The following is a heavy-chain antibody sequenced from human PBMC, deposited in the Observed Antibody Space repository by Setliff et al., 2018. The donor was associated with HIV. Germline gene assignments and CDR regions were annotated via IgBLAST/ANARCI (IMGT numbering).Heavy chain of an antibody. D-gene: IGHD6-19*01. CDR3: ARQKGYIAVAEFDS. CDR2: ISHSGST. Sequence: SETLSLTCAVYGESFSDYLWTWIRQPPGKGLQWIGEISHSGSTNYNPSLKSRVTISVDTSKNQFSLKLSSVTAADTAVYYCARQKGYIAVAEFDSWGQGTLVTVSS. V-gene: IGHV4-34*01. J-gene: IGHJ4*02. CDR1: GESFSDYL.